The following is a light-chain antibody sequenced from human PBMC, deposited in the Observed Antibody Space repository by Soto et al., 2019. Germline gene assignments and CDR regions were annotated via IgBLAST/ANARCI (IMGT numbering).Light chain of an antibody. J-gene: IGKJ2*01. CDR2: AAS. CDR1: QSISKY. Sequence: DIQMTQSSSSLSASVGDRVTITCRASQSISKYLNWYQQKPGKAPELLVYAASTLQSGVPSRFSGSGSGTDFTLTISSLQPEDFATYFCQQTSSTPPYTFGQGTKLEIK. CDR3: QQTSSTPPYT. V-gene: IGKV1-39*01.